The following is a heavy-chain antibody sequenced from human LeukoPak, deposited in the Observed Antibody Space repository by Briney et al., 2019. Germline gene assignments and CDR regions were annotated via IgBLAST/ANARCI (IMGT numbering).Heavy chain of an antibody. V-gene: IGHV3-74*01. Sequence: GGSLRLSCAASGFTFSSYWMHWVRQAPGKGLVWVSCINSDGSSTSYADSVKGRFTISRDNAKNTLYLQMNSLRAEDTAVYYCARQKYLRGPDVEYFDYWDQGTLVTVSS. CDR1: GFTFSSYW. CDR2: INSDGSST. D-gene: IGHD5/OR15-5a*01. CDR3: ARQKYLRGPDVEYFDY. J-gene: IGHJ4*02.